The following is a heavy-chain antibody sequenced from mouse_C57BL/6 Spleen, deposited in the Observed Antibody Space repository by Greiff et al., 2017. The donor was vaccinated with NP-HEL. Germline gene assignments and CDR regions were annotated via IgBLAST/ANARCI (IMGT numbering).Heavy chain of an antibody. CDR2: INPNNGGT. J-gene: IGHJ2*01. Sequence: EVQLQQSGPELVKPGASVKISCKASGYTFTDYYMNWVKQSHGKSLEWIGDINPNNGGTSYNQKFKGKATLTVDKSSSTAYMELRSLTSEDSAVYYCARSPLYGSSFDYWGQGTTLTVSS. V-gene: IGHV1-26*01. D-gene: IGHD1-1*01. CDR1: GYTFTDYY. CDR3: ARSPLYGSSFDY.